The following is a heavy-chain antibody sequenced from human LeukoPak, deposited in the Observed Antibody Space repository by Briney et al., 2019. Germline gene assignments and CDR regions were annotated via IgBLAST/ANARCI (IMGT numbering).Heavy chain of an antibody. CDR1: GFTFSDYA. V-gene: IGHV3-23*01. D-gene: IGHD4-23*01. J-gene: IGHJ4*02. CDR2: ISGTGGSGDST. CDR3: AKDFYSVTYPRFDY. Sequence: GGSLRLSCPGSGFTFSDYAMSWVGQAPGKGLEWISAISGTGGSGDSTYYADSVKGRFTISRDNSKITLYLQMNSLRAEDTAVYYCAKDFYSVTYPRFDYWGQGTLVTVSS.